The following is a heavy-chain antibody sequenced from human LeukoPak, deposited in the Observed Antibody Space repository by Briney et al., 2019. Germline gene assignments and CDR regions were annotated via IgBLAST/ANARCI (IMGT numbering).Heavy chain of an antibody. Sequence: ASVKVSCKASGYTFTSYDINWVRQATGQGLEWMGWMNPNSGNTGYAQKFQGRVTMTRNTSISTAYMELSSLRSEDTAVYYCARGNSGSSWYDGGSDVWDQGTTVTVSS. CDR1: GYTFTSYD. CDR2: MNPNSGNT. D-gene: IGHD6-13*01. J-gene: IGHJ6*02. CDR3: ARGNSGSSWYDGGSDV. V-gene: IGHV1-8*01.